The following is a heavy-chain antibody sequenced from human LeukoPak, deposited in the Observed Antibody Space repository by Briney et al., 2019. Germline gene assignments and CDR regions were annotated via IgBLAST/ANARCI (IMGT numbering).Heavy chain of an antibody. D-gene: IGHD6-19*01. CDR1: GGSFSGYY. J-gene: IGHJ6*03. CDR3: ARGKVELWLRGPYYYMDV. V-gene: IGHV4-34*01. CDR2: INHSGST. Sequence: SETLSLTCAVYGGSFSGYYWSWIRQPPGKGLEWIGEINHSGSTNYNPSLKSRVTISVDTSKNQFSLKLSSVTAADTAVYYCARGKVELWLRGPYYYMDVWGKGTTVTVSS.